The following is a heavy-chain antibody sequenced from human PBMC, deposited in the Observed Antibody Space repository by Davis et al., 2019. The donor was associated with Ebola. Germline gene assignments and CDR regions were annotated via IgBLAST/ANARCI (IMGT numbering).Heavy chain of an antibody. D-gene: IGHD3-3*01. CDR1: GGSISSSSYY. J-gene: IGHJ6*02. V-gene: IGHV4-39*07. CDR3: ARRRITIFGVVIGTGIRGGMDV. Sequence: SETLSLTCTVSGGSISSSSYYWGWIRQPPGKGLEWIGSIYYSGSTNYNPSLKSRVTISVDTSKNQFSLKLSSVTAADTAVYYCARRRITIFGVVIGTGIRGGMDVWGQGTTVTVSS. CDR2: IYYSGST.